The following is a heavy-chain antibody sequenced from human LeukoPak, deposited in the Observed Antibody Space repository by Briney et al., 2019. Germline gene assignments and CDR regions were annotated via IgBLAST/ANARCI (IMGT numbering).Heavy chain of an antibody. CDR1: GGSTSSSSYY. CDR3: ARGGGYYPADY. CDR2: IYYSGST. D-gene: IGHD3-3*01. Sequence: ESLCLTCTVSGGSTSSSSYYWGWIRQPPGKGLGWIGSIYYSGSTYYNTSPKSRVTISVDTSKTQSSLKLSSVTAADTAVYYCARGGGYYPADYWGQGTLVTVSS. J-gene: IGHJ4*02. V-gene: IGHV4-39*07.